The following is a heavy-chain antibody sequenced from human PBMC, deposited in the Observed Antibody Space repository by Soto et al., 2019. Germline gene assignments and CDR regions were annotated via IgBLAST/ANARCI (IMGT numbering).Heavy chain of an antibody. V-gene: IGHV3-33*01. J-gene: IGHJ3*02. CDR2: IWYDGSNK. D-gene: IGHD6-19*01. Sequence: GGSLRLSCAASGFTFSSYGMHWVRQAPGKGLEWVAVIWYDGSNKYYADSVKGRFTISRDNSKNTLYLQMNSLRAEDTAVYYCARDRNGYSSGWLHDAFDIWGQGTMVTVSS. CDR3: ARDRNGYSSGWLHDAFDI. CDR1: GFTFSSYG.